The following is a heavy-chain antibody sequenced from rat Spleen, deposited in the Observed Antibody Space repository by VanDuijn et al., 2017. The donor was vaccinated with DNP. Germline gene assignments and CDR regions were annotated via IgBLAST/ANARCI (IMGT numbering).Heavy chain of an antibody. CDR3: ARAGTGGLFFDY. D-gene: IGHD1-11*01. CDR1: GFSLTNYG. Sequence: QVQLKESGPGLVQPSQTLSLTCTVSGFSLTNYGVSWVRQPPGKGLEWMGVMWSDGDTSYNSAHKSRLSISRDTSKSQVFLKMNSLQTEDTATYYCARAGTGGLFFDYWGQGVMVTVSS. J-gene: IGHJ2*01. V-gene: IGHV2-32*01. CDR2: MWSDGDT.